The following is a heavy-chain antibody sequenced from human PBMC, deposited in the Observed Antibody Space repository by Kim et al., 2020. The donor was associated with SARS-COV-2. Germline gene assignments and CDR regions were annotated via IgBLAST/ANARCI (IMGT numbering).Heavy chain of an antibody. J-gene: IGHJ4*02. V-gene: IGHV4-31*02. D-gene: IGHD6-13*01. CDR2: IYYSGST. Sequence: GKSLEWDGYIYYSGSTYNNPSLTGRGTISVDTSKNQFSLKLGSVTAADTAVYYCARDTEAAAGRSFDYWGQGTLVTVSS. CDR3: ARDTEAAAGRSFDY.